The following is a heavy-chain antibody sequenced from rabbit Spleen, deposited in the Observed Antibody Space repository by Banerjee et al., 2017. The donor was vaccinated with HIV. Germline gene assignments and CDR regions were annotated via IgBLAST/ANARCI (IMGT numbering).Heavy chain of an antibody. CDR1: GFDFSTYS. Sequence: QLVESGGGLVQPGGSLKLSCKASGFDFSTYSMSWVRQAPGKGLEWIGYIVPIFGVTYYANWVNGRFTISSHNAQNTLYLQLNSLTAADTATYFCVRDAAGREDFNLWGQGTLVTVS. CDR2: IVPIFGVT. V-gene: IGHV1S7*01. J-gene: IGHJ4*01. CDR3: VRDAAGREDFNL. D-gene: IGHD4-2*01.